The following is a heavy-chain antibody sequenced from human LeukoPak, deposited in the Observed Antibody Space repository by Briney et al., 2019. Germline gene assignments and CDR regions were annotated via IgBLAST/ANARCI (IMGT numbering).Heavy chain of an antibody. CDR3: AGNYYGSGSYYSEDRY. J-gene: IGHJ4*02. CDR2: IYISGST. CDR1: GGSISSYY. V-gene: IGHV4-4*07. Sequence: SETLSLTCTVSGGSISSYYWSWIRQSAGKGLEWIGRIYISGSTNYNPSLKSRVTMSVDTSKKQFSLKLSSVTAADTAVYYCAGNYYGSGSYYSEDRYWGQGTLVTVSS. D-gene: IGHD3-10*01.